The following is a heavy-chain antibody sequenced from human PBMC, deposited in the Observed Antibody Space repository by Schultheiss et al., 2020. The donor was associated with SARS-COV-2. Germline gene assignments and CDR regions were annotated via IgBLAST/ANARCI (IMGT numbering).Heavy chain of an antibody. V-gene: IGHV1-69*04. J-gene: IGHJ3*02. D-gene: IGHD1-1*01. Sequence: SVKVSCKASGGTFSSYAISWVRQAPGQGLEWMGRIIPILGIANYAQKFQGRVTITADKSTSTAYMELSSLRSEDTAVYYCARDQLWQPGAFDIWGQGTMVTVSS. CDR2: IIPILGIA. CDR3: ARDQLWQPGAFDI. CDR1: GGTFSSYA.